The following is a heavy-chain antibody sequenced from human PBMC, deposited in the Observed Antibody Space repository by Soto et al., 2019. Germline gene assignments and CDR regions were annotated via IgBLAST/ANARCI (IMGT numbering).Heavy chain of an antibody. CDR1: GYNFTTYA. Sequence: QVQLVQSGAEVEKPGASVKVSCKASGYNFTTYAMLWVRQAPGQRPECMGWINTGNGNTKYSPKFQGRVTITRDTSASTAYMELSSLKSEDTAVYYCARGERLYYYYSGMDVWGQGSTVTV. J-gene: IGHJ6*02. CDR3: ARGERLYYYYSGMDV. D-gene: IGHD3-3*01. V-gene: IGHV1-3*04. CDR2: INTGNGNT.